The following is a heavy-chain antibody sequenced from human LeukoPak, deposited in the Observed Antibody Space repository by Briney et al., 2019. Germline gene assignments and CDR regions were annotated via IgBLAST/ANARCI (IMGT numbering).Heavy chain of an antibody. CDR3: GKGDGSGYYFPFDY. J-gene: IGHJ4*02. Sequence: GGSLRLSCAASGFTFSSYAMSWVRQAPGKGLEWVSAISGSGGSTYYADSVKGRFTISRDNSKNTLYLQMNSLRAEDTAVYYCGKGDGSGYYFPFDYWGQGTLVTVSS. CDR1: GFTFSSYA. D-gene: IGHD3-22*01. CDR2: ISGSGGST. V-gene: IGHV3-23*01.